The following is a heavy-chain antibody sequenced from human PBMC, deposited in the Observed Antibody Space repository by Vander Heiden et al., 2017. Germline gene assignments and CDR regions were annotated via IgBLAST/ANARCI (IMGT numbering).Heavy chain of an antibody. J-gene: IGHJ6*02. CDR3: ARGNYGMDV. V-gene: IGHV3-74*01. CDR1: GFTFGQYY. Sequence: EVQLVESGGGSVQPGGSRRLSCVGSGFTFGQYYIHWMRQAPGKGLVWVSNINSDGSITNYADSERGRFTISRDNARSTVYLQMNDLRAEDTAVYYCARGNYGMDVWGQGSTVTVSS. CDR2: INSDGSIT.